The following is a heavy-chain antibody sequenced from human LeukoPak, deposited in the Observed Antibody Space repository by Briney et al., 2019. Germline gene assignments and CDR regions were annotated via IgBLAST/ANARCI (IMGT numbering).Heavy chain of an antibody. D-gene: IGHD3-3*01. CDR2: IKQDGSEK. V-gene: IGHV3-7*04. J-gene: IGHJ4*02. CDR3: TRAVSSGYYNLYFDY. Sequence: GGSLRLSCAASGFTFRSDAMSWVRQAPGKGLEWVANIKQDGSEKFYVDSVKGRFTISRDNAKNSLYLQMNFLRAEDTTVYYCTRAVSSGYYNLYFDYWGQGALVTVSS. CDR1: GFTFRSDA.